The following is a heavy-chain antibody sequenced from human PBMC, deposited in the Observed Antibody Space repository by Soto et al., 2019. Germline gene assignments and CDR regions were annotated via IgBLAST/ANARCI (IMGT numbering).Heavy chain of an antibody. V-gene: IGHV3-21*01. CDR1: GFTFSSYS. Sequence: GGSLRLSCAASGFTFSSYSMNWVRQAPGKGLEWVSSISSSSSYIYYADSVKGRFTISRDNAKNSLYLQMNSLRAEDTAVYYCARGRSGSYLRSDAFDIWGQGTMGTVSS. CDR3: ARGRSGSYLRSDAFDI. J-gene: IGHJ3*02. CDR2: ISSSSSYI. D-gene: IGHD1-26*01.